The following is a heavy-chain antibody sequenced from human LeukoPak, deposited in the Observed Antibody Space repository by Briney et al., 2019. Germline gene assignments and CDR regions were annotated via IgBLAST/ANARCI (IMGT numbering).Heavy chain of an antibody. CDR3: ARLGSRYYDSSGYYPYYFDY. Sequence: ASVKVSCKTSGYTFTGYYMHWVRQAPGQGLEWMGWINPNSGGTNYAQKFQGRVTMTRDTSISTAYMELSRLRSDDTAVYYCARLGSRYYDSSGYYPYYFDYWGQGTLVTVSS. CDR1: GYTFTGYY. CDR2: INPNSGGT. D-gene: IGHD3-22*01. V-gene: IGHV1-2*02. J-gene: IGHJ4*02.